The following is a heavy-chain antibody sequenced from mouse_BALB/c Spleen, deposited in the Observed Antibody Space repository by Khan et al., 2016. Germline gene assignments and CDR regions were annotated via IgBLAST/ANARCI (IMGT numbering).Heavy chain of an antibody. CDR2: ISYSGIT. CDR1: GYSITSDYA. Sequence: EVQLQESGPGLVKPSQSLSLTCTVTGYSITSDYAWNWIRQFPGNKLEWMGYISYSGITIYNPSLKSRISITPDTSKNQFFLQLNSVTTEDTATXYCAREYGNYGPSFGYWGQGTLVTVSA. D-gene: IGHD2-10*02. J-gene: IGHJ3*01. CDR3: AREYGNYGPSFGY. V-gene: IGHV3-2*02.